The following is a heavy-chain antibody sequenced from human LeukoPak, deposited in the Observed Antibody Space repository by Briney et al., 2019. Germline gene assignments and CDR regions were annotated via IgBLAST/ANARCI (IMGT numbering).Heavy chain of an antibody. CDR2: IKEDGSQK. CDR1: GFTFSDSW. V-gene: IGHV3-7*01. Sequence: GGSLRLSCAASGFTFSDSWMTWVRQTPGKGLEGVANIKEDGSQKYYVDSVKGRFTISRDNAKNSLYLQMNGLRVEDTALYYCARDIHDPWFDPWGQGILVTVSS. J-gene: IGHJ5*02. D-gene: IGHD1-1*01. CDR3: ARDIHDPWFDP.